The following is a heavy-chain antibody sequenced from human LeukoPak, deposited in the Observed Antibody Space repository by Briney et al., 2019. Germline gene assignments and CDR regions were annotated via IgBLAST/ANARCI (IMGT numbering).Heavy chain of an antibody. CDR3: ARGAWYAGY. Sequence: PSETLSLTCTDSGGSINNYYWTWIRPPPGKGLEWIGYIYYTGSTNYNPSPKSRVTISLDTSKNQFSLRLSSVPAADTAMYFCARGAWYAGYWGQGTLVTVSS. CDR2: IYYTGST. CDR1: GGSINNYY. V-gene: IGHV4-59*01. J-gene: IGHJ4*02. D-gene: IGHD6-13*01.